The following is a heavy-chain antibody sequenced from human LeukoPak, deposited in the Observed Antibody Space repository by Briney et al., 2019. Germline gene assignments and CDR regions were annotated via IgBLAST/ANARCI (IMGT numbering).Heavy chain of an antibody. D-gene: IGHD3-22*01. Sequence: GGSLRLSCAASGFTFDDYIMHWVRQAPGKGLEWVSLVSWDGDTTYYADSVKGRFTISRDNSKNSLYLQMNSLRAEDTALYYCAKDAQIVVAAYYFDYWGQGTLVTVSS. J-gene: IGHJ4*02. V-gene: IGHV3-43D*04. CDR1: GFTFDDYI. CDR2: VSWDGDTT. CDR3: AKDAQIVVAAYYFDY.